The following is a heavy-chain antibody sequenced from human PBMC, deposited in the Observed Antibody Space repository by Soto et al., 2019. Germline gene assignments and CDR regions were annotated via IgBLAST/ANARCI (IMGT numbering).Heavy chain of an antibody. J-gene: IGHJ4*02. D-gene: IGHD3-22*01. CDR1: GSAFSGLD. CDR2: MNPSGDT. CDR3: ARYQIGKGFTD. V-gene: IGHV1-8*01. Sequence: QVQLVQSGAEVKKPGASVKVSCKASGSAFSGLDINWVRQATGQGLEWVRRMNPSGDTGYAQQFQGRVSLTRDTSMNTAYMELSSLRSEDTAVYYCARYQIGKGFTDWGQGTLVTVSS.